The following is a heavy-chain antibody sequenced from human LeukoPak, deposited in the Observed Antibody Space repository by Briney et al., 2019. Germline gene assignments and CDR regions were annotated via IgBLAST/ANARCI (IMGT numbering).Heavy chain of an antibody. CDR1: GYSFNTYW. D-gene: IGHD2-15*01. Sequence: GESLKISCRGSGYSFNTYWIGWVGQMPGKGLEWMGIIYPGDCDTRYSPSFQGQVTMSADKSISTAYLQWSSLRASDTAMYYCARGARVDYGDYWGQGTLVTVSS. V-gene: IGHV5-51*01. CDR2: IYPGDCDT. J-gene: IGHJ4*02. CDR3: ARGARVDYGDY.